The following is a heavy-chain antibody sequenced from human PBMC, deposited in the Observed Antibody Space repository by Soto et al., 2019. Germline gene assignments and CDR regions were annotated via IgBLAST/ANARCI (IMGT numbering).Heavy chain of an antibody. D-gene: IGHD3-3*01. J-gene: IGHJ5*01. CDR2: ISTEPHGAAT. CDR1: GFRFGDYG. Sequence: VQLVESGGGLVQPGRSLRLSCATSGFRFGDYGMSWFRQAPGKGLEWVGFISTEPHGAATQYAASVKGRFTITREESKRIVDLQMSSLKTEDTAIYYCSRKVTLSGVVLPVQWFVSWCQGALVTVSS. V-gene: IGHV3-49*03. CDR3: SRKVTLSGVVLPVQWFVS.